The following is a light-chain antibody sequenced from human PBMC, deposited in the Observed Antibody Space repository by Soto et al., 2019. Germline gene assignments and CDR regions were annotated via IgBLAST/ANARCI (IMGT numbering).Light chain of an antibody. CDR3: QQRSTSIT. CDR1: QTVSYY. Sequence: IVLTQSPATLSLWPGETAILSCRASQTVSYYLSWYQHKPGQAPRLLIYDAYKRTPVIPARFSGSGSGTDFTLTISSLEPEDFAVYYCQQRSTSITFGQGTRLEIE. V-gene: IGKV3-11*01. J-gene: IGKJ5*01. CDR2: DAY.